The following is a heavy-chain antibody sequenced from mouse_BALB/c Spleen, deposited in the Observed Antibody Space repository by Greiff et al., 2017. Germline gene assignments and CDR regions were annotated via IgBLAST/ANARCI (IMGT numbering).Heavy chain of an antibody. D-gene: IGHD2-14*01. J-gene: IGHJ1*01. V-gene: IGHV5-6-5*01. CDR3: ARGGYDGGFDV. Sequence: EVQRVESGGGLVKPGGSLKLSCAASGFTFSSYAMSWVRQTPEKRLEWVASISSGGSTYYPDSVKGRFTISRDNARNILYLQMSSLRSEDTAMYYCARGGYDGGFDVWGAGTTVTVSS. CDR1: GFTFSSYA. CDR2: ISSGGST.